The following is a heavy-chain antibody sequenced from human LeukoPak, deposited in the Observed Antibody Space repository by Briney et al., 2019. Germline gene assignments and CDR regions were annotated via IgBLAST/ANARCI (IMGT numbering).Heavy chain of an antibody. D-gene: IGHD2-15*01. V-gene: IGHV4-39*01. CDR3: ARHSGSGYYFYFYTMDV. J-gene: IGHJ6*01. CDR2: IYETGST. Sequence: SETLSLTCTVSGASISSSTYYWGWIRQPPGKGLEWIGCIYETGSTYYKSSLKSRVTISVDTSKNQFSLKLSSVTAADTAVYYCARHSGSGYYFYFYTMDVWGQGATVTVSS. CDR1: GASISSSTYY.